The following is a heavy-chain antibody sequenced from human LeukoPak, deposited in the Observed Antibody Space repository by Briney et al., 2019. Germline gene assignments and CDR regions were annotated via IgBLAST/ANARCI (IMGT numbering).Heavy chain of an antibody. Sequence: LAGGSLRLSCAASGFTFDDYAMHWVRQAPGKGLEWVSGISWNSDNIAYADSVKGRYTISRDNVENSLFLQMNSLRAEDTALYYCAKDIQVVGGSFDYWGQGTLVTVSS. J-gene: IGHJ4*02. CDR2: ISWNSDNI. CDR1: GFTFDDYA. V-gene: IGHV3-9*01. D-gene: IGHD2-2*01. CDR3: AKDIQVVGGSFDY.